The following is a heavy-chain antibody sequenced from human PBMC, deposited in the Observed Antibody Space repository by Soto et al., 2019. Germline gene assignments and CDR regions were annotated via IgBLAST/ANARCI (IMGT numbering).Heavy chain of an antibody. D-gene: IGHD3-10*01. CDR2: INHSGST. CDR1: GGSFSGYY. J-gene: IGHJ6*02. V-gene: IGHV4-34*01. Sequence: LPETLSLTCAVYGGSFSGYYWSWIRQPPGKGLEWIGEINHSGSTNYNPSLKSRVTISVDTSKNQFSLKLSSVTAADTAVYYCARGRGLWDVWGQGTTVTVSS. CDR3: ARGRGLWDV.